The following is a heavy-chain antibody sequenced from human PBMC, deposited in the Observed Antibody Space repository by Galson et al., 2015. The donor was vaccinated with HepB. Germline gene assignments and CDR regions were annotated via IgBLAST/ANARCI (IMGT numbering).Heavy chain of an antibody. CDR1: GYIFTDFA. CDR2: INTNTGNP. J-gene: IGHJ5*02. D-gene: IGHD3-10*01. CDR3: ARTPSYGSGSFSNAWFDP. V-gene: IGHV7-4-1*02. Sequence: SVKVSCKASGYIFTDFAMNWVRQAAGQGLEWMGWINTNTGNPTYAQGFTGRFVFSLDTSVNTAYLQISSLKAEDTAVYYCARTPSYGSGSFSNAWFDPWGRGTLVTVSS.